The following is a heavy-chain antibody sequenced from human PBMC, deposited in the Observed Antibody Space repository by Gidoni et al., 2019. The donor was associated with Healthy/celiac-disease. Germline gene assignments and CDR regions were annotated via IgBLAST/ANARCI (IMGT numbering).Heavy chain of an antibody. Sequence: QVQLVESGGGVVQPGRSLRLSCAASGFTFSSYAMHWVRQAPGKGLEWVAVISYDGSNKYYADSVKGRFTISRDNSKNTLYLQMNSLRAEDTAVYYCARDRGDYNWNDSLDYWGQGTLVTVSS. CDR3: ARDRGDYNWNDSLDY. D-gene: IGHD1-1*01. CDR1: GFTFSSYA. CDR2: ISYDGSNK. J-gene: IGHJ4*02. V-gene: IGHV3-30-3*01.